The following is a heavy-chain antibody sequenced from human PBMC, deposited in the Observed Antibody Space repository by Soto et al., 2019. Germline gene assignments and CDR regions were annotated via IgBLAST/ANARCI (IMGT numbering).Heavy chain of an antibody. J-gene: IGHJ3*02. D-gene: IGHD5-12*01. Sequence: GGSLRLSCAASGFTFSSYSMNWVRQAPGKGLEWVSSISSSSRYIYYADSVKGRFTISRDNAKNSLYLQMNSLRAEDTAVYYCARERHRGRDGYNLDAFDIWGQGTMVTVSS. CDR2: ISSSSRYI. CDR3: ARERHRGRDGYNLDAFDI. CDR1: GFTFSSYS. V-gene: IGHV3-21*01.